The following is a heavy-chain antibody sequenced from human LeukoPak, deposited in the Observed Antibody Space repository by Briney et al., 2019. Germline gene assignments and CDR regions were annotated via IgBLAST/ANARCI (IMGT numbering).Heavy chain of an antibody. Sequence: QPGGSLRLSCAASGFAFDDYGMSWVRQAPGKGLEWVSAISGSGGSAYYADSVKGRFTISRDNSKNTLYLQMNSLRAEDTAVYYCAKEGYYYDSSGYYPYYYYYYMDVWGKGTTVTISS. V-gene: IGHV3-23*01. CDR3: AKEGYYYDSSGYYPYYYYYYMDV. J-gene: IGHJ6*03. D-gene: IGHD3-22*01. CDR2: ISGSGGSA. CDR1: GFAFDDYG.